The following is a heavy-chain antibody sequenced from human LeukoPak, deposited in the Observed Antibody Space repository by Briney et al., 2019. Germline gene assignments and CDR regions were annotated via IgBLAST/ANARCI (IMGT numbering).Heavy chain of an antibody. CDR1: GYTFTSYD. D-gene: IGHD3-22*01. V-gene: IGHV1-8*01. Sequence: ASVTVSCKASGYTFTSYDINWVRQATGQGLEWMGWMNPNSGNTGYAQKFQGRVTMTRNTSISTAYMELSSLRSEDTAVYCCARGPSDDSSGYDAFDIWGQGTMVTVSS. J-gene: IGHJ3*02. CDR3: ARGPSDDSSGYDAFDI. CDR2: MNPNSGNT.